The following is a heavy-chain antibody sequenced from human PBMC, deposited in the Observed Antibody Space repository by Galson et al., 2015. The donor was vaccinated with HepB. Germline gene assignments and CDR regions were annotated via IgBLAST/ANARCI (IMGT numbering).Heavy chain of an antibody. D-gene: IGHD1-26*01. J-gene: IGHJ3*02. V-gene: IGHV5-51*01. Sequence: QSGAEVKKPGESLKIFCKGSGSSFTSYWIGWVRQMPGKGLEWMGIIYPGDSDPRYSPSFQGQVTISADKSISTADLQWSSLRASDTAMYYCARGSIVGGNTNAFDIWGQGTKITVSS. CDR2: IYPGDSDP. CDR1: GSSFTSYW. CDR3: ARGSIVGGNTNAFDI.